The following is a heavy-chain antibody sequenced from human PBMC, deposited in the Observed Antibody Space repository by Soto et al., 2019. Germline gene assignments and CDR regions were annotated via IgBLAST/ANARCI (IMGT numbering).Heavy chain of an antibody. CDR3: ARGGVSTSDFGF. CDR2: VTGSGSNT. J-gene: IGHJ4*02. Sequence: GGSLRLSCGASGFIFSNFAMSWVRQTPGKGLEWVSSVTGSGSNTYYADSVKGRFAISRDNSKNTLYLQMNSLSAEDTAKYYCARGGVSTSDFGFWSQGALVTVSS. CDR1: GFIFSNFA. V-gene: IGHV3-23*01.